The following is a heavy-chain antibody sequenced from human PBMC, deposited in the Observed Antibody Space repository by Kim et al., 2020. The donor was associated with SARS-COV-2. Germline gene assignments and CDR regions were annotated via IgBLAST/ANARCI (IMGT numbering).Heavy chain of an antibody. Sequence: GGSLRLSCAASGFTFSSYEMNWVRQAPGKGLEWVSYISSSGSTIYYADSVKGRFTISRDNAKNSLYLQMNSLRAEDTAVYYCARDRNYYGSGYYFDYWGQGTLVTVSS. V-gene: IGHV3-48*03. J-gene: IGHJ4*02. D-gene: IGHD3-10*01. CDR3: ARDRNYYGSGYYFDY. CDR2: ISSSGSTI. CDR1: GFTFSSYE.